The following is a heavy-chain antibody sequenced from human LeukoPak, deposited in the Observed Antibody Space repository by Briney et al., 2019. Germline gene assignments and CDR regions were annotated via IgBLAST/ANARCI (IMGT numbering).Heavy chain of an antibody. CDR1: GFTFSSYW. CDR3: ASEDSRFDY. CDR2: IKSDGST. Sequence: GGSLRLSCAASGFTFSSYWMHWVRHAPGKGLVWVSRIKSDGSTNYADSVKGRFTISRDNAKKTVSLQMNSLSAEDTATYYCASEDSRFDYWGQGTLVTVSS. D-gene: IGHD5-18*01. V-gene: IGHV3-74*01. J-gene: IGHJ4*02.